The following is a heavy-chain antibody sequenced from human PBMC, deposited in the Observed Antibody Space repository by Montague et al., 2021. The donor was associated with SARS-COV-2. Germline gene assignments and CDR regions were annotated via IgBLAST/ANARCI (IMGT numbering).Heavy chain of an antibody. Sequence: SETLSLTCTVSGGSISSYYWSWIRQPPGKGLERIGYIYYSGSTNYNPYLKSRVTISVDTSKNQFSLKLSSVTAADTAVYYCARVRGVRCFGVGGYWFDPWGQGTLVTVSS. J-gene: IGHJ5*02. V-gene: IGHV4-59*01. CDR1: GGSISSYY. D-gene: IGHD3-10*01. CDR2: IYYSGST. CDR3: ARVRGVRCFGVGGYWFDP.